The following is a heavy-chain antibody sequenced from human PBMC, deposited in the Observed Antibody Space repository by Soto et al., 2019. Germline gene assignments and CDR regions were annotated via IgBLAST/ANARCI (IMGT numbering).Heavy chain of an antibody. V-gene: IGHV1-46*01. CDR3: ARDRVLQNWFDP. Sequence: ASVKVSCKASGYTFTSYYTHWVRQAPGQGLEWMGIINPSGGSTSYAQKFQGRVTMTRDTSTSTVYMELSSLRSEDTAVYYCARDRVLQNWFDPWGQGTLVTVSS. CDR1: GYTFTSYY. J-gene: IGHJ5*02. D-gene: IGHD3-10*01. CDR2: INPSGGST.